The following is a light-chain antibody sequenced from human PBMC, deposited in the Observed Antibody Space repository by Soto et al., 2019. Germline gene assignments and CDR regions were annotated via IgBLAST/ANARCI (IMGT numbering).Light chain of an antibody. Sequence: EIVLTQSPGTLSLSPGERATLSCRASQSVSSSFLAWYQQPPGQAPRLLIYGASSRATGIPDRFSGSGSGTDFTLTISRLEPEDVAVYYCQQYGSSPLTFGGGTKVEIK. CDR2: GAS. J-gene: IGKJ4*01. V-gene: IGKV3-20*01. CDR1: QSVSSSF. CDR3: QQYGSSPLT.